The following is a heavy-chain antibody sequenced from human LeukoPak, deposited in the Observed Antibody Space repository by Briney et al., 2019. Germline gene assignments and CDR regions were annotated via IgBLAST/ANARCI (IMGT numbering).Heavy chain of an antibody. CDR3: ARVAPRYCSGGSCYSDYYYYYMDV. D-gene: IGHD2-15*01. CDR1: GYTFTSYY. J-gene: IGHJ6*03. CDR2: INPSGGST. Sequence: ASVKVPCKASGYTFTSYYMHWVRQAPGQGLEWMGIINPSGGSTSYAQKFQGRVTMTRDTSTSTVYMELSSLRSEDTAVYYCARVAPRYCSGGSCYSDYYYYYMDVWGKGTTVTVSS. V-gene: IGHV1-46*01.